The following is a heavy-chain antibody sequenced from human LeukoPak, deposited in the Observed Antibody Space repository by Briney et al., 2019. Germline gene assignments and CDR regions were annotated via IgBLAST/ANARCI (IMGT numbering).Heavy chain of an antibody. V-gene: IGHV4-59*01. D-gene: IGHD3-22*01. CDR1: GGSIGTYY. CDR3: ARGSSVYYYIMDY. J-gene: IGHJ4*02. CDR2: IYYSGST. Sequence: SETLSLTCTVSGGSIGTYYWSWIRQPPGKGLEWIGYIYYSGSTNYNPSLKSRVTISVDTSKNQFSLKLSSVTAADTAVYYCARGSSVYYYIMDYWGQGTLVTVSS.